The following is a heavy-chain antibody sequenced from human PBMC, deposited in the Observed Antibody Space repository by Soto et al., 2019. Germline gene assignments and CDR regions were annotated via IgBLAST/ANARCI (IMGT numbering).Heavy chain of an antibody. CDR2: ISSSSTI. Sequence: EVQLVESGGGLVQPGGSLRLSCAASGFTFSSYTMNWVRQAPGKGLEWVSYISSSSTIYYADSVKGRFTISRDNAKNSLYLQMNSLRDEDTAVYYCARGVGYNWSDPWGQGTLVTVSS. V-gene: IGHV3-48*02. J-gene: IGHJ5*02. CDR3: ARGVGYNWSDP. CDR1: GFTFSSYT. D-gene: IGHD6-13*01.